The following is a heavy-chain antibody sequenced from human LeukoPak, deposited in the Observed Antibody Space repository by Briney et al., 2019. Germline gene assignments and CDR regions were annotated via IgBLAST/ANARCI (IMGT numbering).Heavy chain of an antibody. V-gene: IGHV4-39*06. CDR2: IYYSGST. J-gene: IGHJ4*02. CDR1: GGSISSSSYY. Sequence: SETLSLTCTVSGGSISSSSYYWGWIRQPPGKGLEWIGSIYYSGSTYYNPSLKSRVTISVDTSKNQFTLKLSSVTAADTAVYYCARGYYSNYGASMFPDYWGQGTLVTVSS. D-gene: IGHD4-11*01. CDR3: ARGYYSNYGASMFPDY.